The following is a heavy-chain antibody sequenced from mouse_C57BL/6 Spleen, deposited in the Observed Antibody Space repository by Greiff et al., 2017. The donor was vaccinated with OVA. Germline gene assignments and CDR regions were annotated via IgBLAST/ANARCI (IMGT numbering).Heavy chain of an antibody. CDR3: AREVVAKGYARDY. V-gene: IGHV3-6*01. CDR1: GFSITSGYY. J-gene: IGHJ4*01. D-gene: IGHD1-1*01. Sequence: EVKLVESGPGLVQPSQSLTLTCSVTGFSITSGYYWNWFRPFPGNKLVWMGYISYVGSNNYNTSVQKRISITRDTSKNQFFLKLNTVTTEDTATYYCAREVVAKGYARDYWGQGTSGTVAS. CDR2: ISYVGSN.